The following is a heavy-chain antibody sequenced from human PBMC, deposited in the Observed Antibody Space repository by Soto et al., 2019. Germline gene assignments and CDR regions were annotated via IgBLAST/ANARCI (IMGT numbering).Heavy chain of an antibody. V-gene: IGHV1-69*13. J-gene: IGHJ4*02. CDR3: ARENTGRYYYDSSGYYYGFDY. Sequence: GASVKVSCKASGGTFSSYAISWVRQAPGQGLEWMGGIIPIFGTANYAQKFQGRVTITADESTSTAYMELSSLRSEDTAVYYCARENTGRYYYDSSGYYYGFDYWGQGTLVTVSS. CDR2: IIPIFGTA. CDR1: GGTFSSYA. D-gene: IGHD3-22*01.